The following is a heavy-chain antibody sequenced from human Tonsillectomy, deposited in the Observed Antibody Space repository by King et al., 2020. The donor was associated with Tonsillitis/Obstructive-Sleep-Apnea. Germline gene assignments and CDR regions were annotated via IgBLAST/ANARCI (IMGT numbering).Heavy chain of an antibody. J-gene: IGHJ4*02. V-gene: IGHV3-53*01. Sequence: VQLVESGGGLIQPGGSLRLSCAASGFTVSSHYMSWVRQAPGMGLEWVSVIYSGDNTYYADSVKGRFTISRDNSKNTLYLQMNSLRAEDTAVYYCARGSRYDFWSGYYNYWGQGTLVTVSS. CDR1: GFTVSSHY. CDR3: ARGSRYDFWSGYYNY. D-gene: IGHD3-3*01. CDR2: IYSGDNT.